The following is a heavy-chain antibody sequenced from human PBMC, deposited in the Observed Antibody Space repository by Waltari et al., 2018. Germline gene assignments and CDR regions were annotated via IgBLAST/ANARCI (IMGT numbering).Heavy chain of an antibody. CDR3: ARMPHSSGYQDGASDI. CDR1: GFSPSTSGMC. D-gene: IGHD3-22*01. V-gene: IGHV2-70*01. CDR2: LDWDDDK. Sequence: QVTLREPGPALVKPTQTLTLTCTFSGFSPSTSGMCVSWIRQPTGKALEWLALLDWDDDKYYSTSLKTRLTISKDTSKDQVVLTMTNMDPVDTATYYCARMPHSSGYQDGASDIWGQGTMVTVSA. J-gene: IGHJ3*02.